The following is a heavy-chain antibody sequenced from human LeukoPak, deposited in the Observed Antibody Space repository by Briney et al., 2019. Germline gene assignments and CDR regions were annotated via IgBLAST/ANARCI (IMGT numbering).Heavy chain of an antibody. J-gene: IGHJ6*02. V-gene: IGHV3-30*18. CDR1: GFTFSSYG. Sequence: PGGSLRLSCAASGFTFSSYGMHWVRQAPGKGLEWVAVISYGGSNKYYADSVKDRFTISRDNSKNTLYLQMNSLRAEDTAVYYCAKVSGYDPYYYGMDVWGQGTTVTVSS. CDR3: AKVSGYDPYYYGMDV. CDR2: ISYGGSNK. D-gene: IGHD5-12*01.